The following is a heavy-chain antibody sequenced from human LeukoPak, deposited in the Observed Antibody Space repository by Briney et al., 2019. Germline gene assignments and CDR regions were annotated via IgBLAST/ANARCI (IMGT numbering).Heavy chain of an antibody. CDR3: ARDGESSGSDDFDY. CDR2: INPNSGGT. Sequence: ASVKVSCKASGYTFTNYGISWVRQAPGQGLEWMGWINPNSGGTNYAQKFQGRVTMTRDTSISTAYMELSRLRSDDTAVYYCARDGESSGSDDFDYWGQGTLVTVSS. CDR1: GYTFTNYG. V-gene: IGHV1-2*02. D-gene: IGHD1-26*01. J-gene: IGHJ4*02.